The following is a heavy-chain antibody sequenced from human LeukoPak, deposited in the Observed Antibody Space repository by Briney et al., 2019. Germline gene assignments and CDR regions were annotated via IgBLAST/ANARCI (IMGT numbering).Heavy chain of an antibody. V-gene: IGHV3-23*01. J-gene: IGHJ4*02. D-gene: IGHD6-13*01. CDR3: AKPLTPYSSSWSYYFDY. Sequence: GGSLRLSCAASGFTFSSYPMSRVRQAPGKGLEWVSSISGSGDRTYYAESVKGRFTLSRDNSKSKLYLDLNSLRAEDTAVYYCAKPLTPYSSSWSYYFDYWGQGTLVSVSS. CDR2: ISGSGDRT. CDR1: GFTFSSYP.